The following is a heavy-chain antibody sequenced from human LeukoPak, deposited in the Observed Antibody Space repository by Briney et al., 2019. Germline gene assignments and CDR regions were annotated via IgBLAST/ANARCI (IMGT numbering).Heavy chain of an antibody. D-gene: IGHD5-18*01. Sequence: ASVKVSCTASGYTFTSYDINWVRQAPGQGLAWMGWISAYNGNTNYAQKLQGRVTMTTDTSTSTAYMELRSLRSDDTAVYYCAREGRGIQLPPDYWGQGTLVTVSS. CDR3: AREGRGIQLPPDY. V-gene: IGHV1-18*01. J-gene: IGHJ4*02. CDR1: GYTFTSYD. CDR2: ISAYNGNT.